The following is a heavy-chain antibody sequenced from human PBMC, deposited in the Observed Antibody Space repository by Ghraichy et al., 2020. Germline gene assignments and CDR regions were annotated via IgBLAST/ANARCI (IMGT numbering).Heavy chain of an antibody. CDR3: AREGLRVYSGRYPDAFDI. V-gene: IGHV4-59*01. CDR2: IYYSGST. CDR1: GGSISSYY. D-gene: IGHD1-26*01. Sequence: ESLNISCTVSGGSISSYYWSWIRQPPGKGLEWIGYIYYSGSTNYNPSLKSRVTISVDTSKNQFSLKLSSVTAADTAVYYCAREGLRVYSGRYPDAFDIWGQGTMVTVSS. J-gene: IGHJ3*02.